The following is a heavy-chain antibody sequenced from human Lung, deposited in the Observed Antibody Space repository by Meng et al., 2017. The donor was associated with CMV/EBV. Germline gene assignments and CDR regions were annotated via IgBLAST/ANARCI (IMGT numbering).Heavy chain of an antibody. D-gene: IGHD2-2*02. CDR3: ARDAEDIVVVPAAIGYVWFDP. V-gene: IGHV1-18*01. CDR2: ISANHGNP. J-gene: IGHJ5*02. Sequence: YGISCVRQAPGQGLGWMGWISANHGNPNYAQKLQGRVTMTTDTSTSTAYMELRSLRSDDTAVYYCARDAEDIVVVPAAIGYVWFDPWGQGTLVTVSS. CDR1: YG.